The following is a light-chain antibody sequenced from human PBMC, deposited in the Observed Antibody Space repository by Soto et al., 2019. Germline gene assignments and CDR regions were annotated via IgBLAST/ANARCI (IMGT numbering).Light chain of an antibody. Sequence: DIQTTQSPSSLSASVGDRVTITCRTSDNIAKYLNWYQQKPGQVPKLLIVAASTLQSGVPTRFSGSGSGTDFTLTINNLQPEDFATYYCQKSYSAPPWTFGQGTKVDIK. CDR2: AAS. V-gene: IGKV1-39*01. CDR3: QKSYSAPPWT. CDR1: DNIAKY. J-gene: IGKJ1*01.